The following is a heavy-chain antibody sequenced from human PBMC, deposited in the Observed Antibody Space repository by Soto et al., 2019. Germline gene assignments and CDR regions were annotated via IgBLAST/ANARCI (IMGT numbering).Heavy chain of an antibody. V-gene: IGHV1-58*01. J-gene: IGHJ6*02. Sequence: SVKVSCKASGFTFTSSAVQWVRQARGQRLEWIGWIVVGSGNTNYAQKFQERVTITRDMSTSTAYMELSSLRSEDTGVYYCAADGESDFWSGPVYYYGMDVWGQGTTVTVSS. CDR3: AADGESDFWSGPVYYYGMDV. CDR2: IVVGSGNT. D-gene: IGHD3-3*01. CDR1: GFTFTSSA.